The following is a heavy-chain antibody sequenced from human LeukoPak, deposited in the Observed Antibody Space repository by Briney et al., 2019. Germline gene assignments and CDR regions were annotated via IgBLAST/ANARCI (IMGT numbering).Heavy chain of an antibody. Sequence: RGESLKISCKGSGYSFTSYWIGWVRQMPGKGLEWMGIIYPGDSDTRYSPSFQGQVTISADKSISTAYLQWSSLKASDTAMYYCARHRPEEGIQLWSTFDYWGQGTLVTVSS. J-gene: IGHJ4*02. CDR3: ARHRPEEGIQLWSTFDY. CDR2: IYPGDSDT. V-gene: IGHV5-51*01. D-gene: IGHD5-18*01. CDR1: GYSFTSYW.